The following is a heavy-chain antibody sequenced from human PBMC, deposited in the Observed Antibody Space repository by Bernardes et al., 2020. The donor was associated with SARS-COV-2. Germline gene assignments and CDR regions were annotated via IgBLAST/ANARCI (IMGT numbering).Heavy chain of an antibody. D-gene: IGHD2-15*01. CDR3: VRDLAGGRGS. CDR1: GFRVSAHW. V-gene: IGHV3-74*03. J-gene: IGHJ4*02. CDR2: LNEHGTIT. Sequence: GGALRLSCVVSGFRVSAHWMHWVRQTPGKGVVWGSPLNEHGTITTYADSVKGRFTISRDNAKNTLYLQMNSLRAEDTATYYCVRDLAGGRGSWGQGTLVTVSS.